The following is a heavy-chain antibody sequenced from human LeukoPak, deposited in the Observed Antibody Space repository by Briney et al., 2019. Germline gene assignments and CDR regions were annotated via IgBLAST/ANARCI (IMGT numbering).Heavy chain of an antibody. V-gene: IGHV3-23*01. CDR3: AKGTIFGVVTLSYFDY. CDR2: ISSGGST. D-gene: IGHD3-3*01. J-gene: IGHJ4*02. CDR1: GFTFSSYA. Sequence: PGGSLRLSCAASGFTFSSYAMSWVRQAPGKGLEWVSAISSGGSTYYADSVKGRFTISRDNSKNTLYLQMNSLRAEDTAVYYCAKGTIFGVVTLSYFDYWGQGTLVTVSS.